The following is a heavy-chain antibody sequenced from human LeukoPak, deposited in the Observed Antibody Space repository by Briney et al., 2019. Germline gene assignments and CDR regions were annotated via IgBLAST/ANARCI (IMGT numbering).Heavy chain of an antibody. CDR2: IRGSGDST. V-gene: IGHV3-23*01. CDR1: GFTFSSYA. J-gene: IGHJ3*02. D-gene: IGHD2-21*02. Sequence: PGGSLRLSCVASGFTFSSYAMDWFRQAPGKGLEWVSAIRGSGDSTHYADSVKGRFTVSRDNSQNTLYLEMNSLRAEDTAVYYCAKGLGDFGRTGGFDIWGQGTMVTVSS. CDR3: AKGLGDFGRTGGFDI.